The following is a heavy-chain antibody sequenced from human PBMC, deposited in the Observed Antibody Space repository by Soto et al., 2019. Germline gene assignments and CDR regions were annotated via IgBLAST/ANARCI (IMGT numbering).Heavy chain of an antibody. J-gene: IGHJ6*02. Sequence: QVQLVESGGGVVQPGRSLRLSCAASGFTFTSYAMHWVRQAPGKGLEWVAIISYDGSDKQYADSVKGRFTFSRDNSKNTLYLQMNSLRADDTAVYYCARWLCGYYYGMDVWGQGTTVTVSS. CDR1: GFTFTSYA. CDR2: ISYDGSDK. D-gene: IGHD2-21*01. CDR3: ARWLCGYYYGMDV. V-gene: IGHV3-30-3*01.